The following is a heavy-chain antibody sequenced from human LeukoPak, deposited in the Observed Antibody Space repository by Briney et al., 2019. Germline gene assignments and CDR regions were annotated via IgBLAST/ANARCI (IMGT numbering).Heavy chain of an antibody. V-gene: IGHV4-39*01. Sequence: SETLSLTCTVSGGSISSSSYYWGWIRQPPGKGLEWIGSIYYSGSTYYNPSLKSRVTISVVTSKNQFSLKLSSVTAADTAVYYCARVVPAAMFSQYGMDVWGQGTTVTVSS. J-gene: IGHJ6*02. CDR2: IYYSGST. CDR1: GGSISSSSYY. D-gene: IGHD2-2*01. CDR3: ARVVPAAMFSQYGMDV.